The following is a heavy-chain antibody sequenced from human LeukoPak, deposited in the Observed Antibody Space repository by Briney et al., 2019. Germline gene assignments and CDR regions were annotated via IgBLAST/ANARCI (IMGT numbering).Heavy chain of an antibody. J-gene: IGHJ3*02. CDR3: AGSIAAAGIGQNTFDI. CDR2: IDPSGFYT. D-gene: IGHD6-13*01. Sequence: GESLKISCKGSGYSFSTYRISWVRQMPGKGLEWMGKIDPSGFYTDYSPSFQGHVTISADTSTNTAFLEWSSLKTSDTAIYYCAGSIAAAGIGQNTFDIWGQGTVVAVSS. CDR1: GYSFSTYR. V-gene: IGHV5-10-1*01.